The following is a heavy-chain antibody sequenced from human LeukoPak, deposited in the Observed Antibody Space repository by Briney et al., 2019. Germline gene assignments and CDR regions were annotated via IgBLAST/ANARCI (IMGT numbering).Heavy chain of an antibody. Sequence: GGSLRLSCTASGFSFSDYHMNWVRQAPGKGPEWVSYITSSGRTIYYADSVRGRFAVSRDNAKNSLFLQMSSLRAEDTAVYYRARRGALAGTSDHWGQGTLVTVSS. CDR3: ARRGALAGTSDH. CDR1: GFSFSDYH. V-gene: IGHV3-48*01. D-gene: IGHD6-19*01. J-gene: IGHJ4*02. CDR2: ITSSGRTI.